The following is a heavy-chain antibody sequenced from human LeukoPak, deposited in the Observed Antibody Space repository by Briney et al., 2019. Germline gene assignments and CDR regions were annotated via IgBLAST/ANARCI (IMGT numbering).Heavy chain of an antibody. Sequence: PSETLSLTCTVSGGSISSSSYYWGWIRQPPGKGLEWIGSIYYSGSTYYNPSLKSRVIISVDTSKNQFSLKLSSVTAADTAVYYCARQGRGSRSWFDPWGQGTLVTVSS. V-gene: IGHV4-39*01. D-gene: IGHD1-26*01. CDR2: IYYSGST. CDR3: ARQGRGSRSWFDP. J-gene: IGHJ5*02. CDR1: GGSISSSSYY.